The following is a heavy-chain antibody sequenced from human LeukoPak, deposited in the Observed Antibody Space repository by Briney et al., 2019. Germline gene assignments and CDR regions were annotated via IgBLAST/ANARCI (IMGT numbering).Heavy chain of an antibody. V-gene: IGHV4-4*09. Sequence: YPSETLSLTCTVSGGSVSNYYWSWIRQASGKGLEWIGYIYTSGSTNYNPSLKSRVTISVDTSKNQFSLKLSSVTAADTAVYYCAGSRGYDFWSGYYRLDYWGQGTLVTVSS. CDR3: AGSRGYDFWSGYYRLDY. D-gene: IGHD3-3*01. CDR1: GGSVSNYY. J-gene: IGHJ4*02. CDR2: IYTSGST.